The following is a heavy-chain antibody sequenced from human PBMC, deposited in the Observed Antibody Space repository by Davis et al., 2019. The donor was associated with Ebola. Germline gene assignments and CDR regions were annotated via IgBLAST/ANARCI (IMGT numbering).Heavy chain of an antibody. CDR1: GFTFSSHG. V-gene: IGHV3-30*03. Sequence: PGGSLRLSCAASGFTFSSHGMHWVRQAPGKGLEWVAVISYDGSNKYYADSVKGRFTISRDNSKNTLYLQMNSLRAEDTAVYYCAGIPYCGGDCSNWFDPWGQGTLVTVSS. CDR3: AGIPYCGGDCSNWFDP. D-gene: IGHD2-21*01. CDR2: ISYDGSNK. J-gene: IGHJ5*02.